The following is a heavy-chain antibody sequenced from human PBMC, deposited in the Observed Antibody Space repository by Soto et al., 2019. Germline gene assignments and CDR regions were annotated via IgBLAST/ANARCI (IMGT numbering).Heavy chain of an antibody. D-gene: IGHD3-10*01. J-gene: IGHJ4*02. Sequence: SETLSLTCSISGDSITSRIYYCARIRQSPGKALEWIGSVYYTGRPYYNSSLKSRVTISVDTSKNQFSLRLKSVTAADTAVYYCARHGVSYGSGSYYNPWDYWGQGALVTVS. V-gene: IGHV4-39*01. CDR1: GDSITSRIYY. CDR3: ARHGVSYGSGSYYNPWDY. CDR2: VYYTGRP.